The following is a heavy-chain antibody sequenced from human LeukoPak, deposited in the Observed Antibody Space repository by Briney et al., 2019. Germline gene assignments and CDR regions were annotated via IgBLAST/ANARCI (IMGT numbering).Heavy chain of an antibody. V-gene: IGHV4-61*02. Sequence: SETLSLTCTVSGGSISSGSYHWSWIRQPAGRGLEWIGRIHTSGTTNYNPSLKSRVTISADTSKNQFSLKLSSVTAADTAVYYCARHDGSGNDFDYWGQGTLVTVSS. CDR1: GGSISSGSYH. D-gene: IGHD3-10*01. J-gene: IGHJ4*02. CDR3: ARHDGSGNDFDY. CDR2: IHTSGTT.